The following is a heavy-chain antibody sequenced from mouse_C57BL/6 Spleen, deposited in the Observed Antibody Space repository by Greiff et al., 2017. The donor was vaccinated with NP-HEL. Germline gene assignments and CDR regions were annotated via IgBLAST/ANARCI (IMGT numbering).Heavy chain of an antibody. CDR1: GFTFSSYT. V-gene: IGHV5-9*01. CDR2: ISGGGGNT. D-gene: IGHD2-3*01. Sequence: EVKLVESGGGLVKPGGSLKLSCAASGFTFSSYTMSWVRQTPEKRLEWVATISGGGGNTYYPDSVKGRFTISRDNAKNTLYLQMRSLRSDDTALYYCATREGDGYRPWFAYWGHGTLVTVSA. CDR3: ATREGDGYRPWFAY. J-gene: IGHJ3*01.